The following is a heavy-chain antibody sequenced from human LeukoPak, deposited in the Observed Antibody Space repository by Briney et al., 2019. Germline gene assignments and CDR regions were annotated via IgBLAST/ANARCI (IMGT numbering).Heavy chain of an antibody. V-gene: IGHV3-74*01. CDR2: INSDGSSI. CDR1: GFTLSTYW. Sequence: GGSLRRSCTTSGFTLSTYWVHWVRRAPGKGLVWISRINSDGSSISYADSVKGRFTISRDNAENTLYLQMNSLRAEDTAVYYCVRASRTPYYSDSGLWFYFDNWGQGTLVTVSS. D-gene: IGHD3-10*01. CDR3: VRASRTPYYSDSGLWFYFDN. J-gene: IGHJ4*02.